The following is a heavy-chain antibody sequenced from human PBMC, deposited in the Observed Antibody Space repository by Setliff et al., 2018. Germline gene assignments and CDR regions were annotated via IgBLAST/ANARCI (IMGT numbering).Heavy chain of an antibody. CDR2: VYDSGTT. CDR3: ASCRYQVPYDY. J-gene: IGHJ4*02. Sequence: PSETLSLTCTVPGGSISSISYYWGWIRQPPGKGLEWIGTVYDSGTTYHNPSLKSRVTIFVDTSKNQFSLNLNPVTAADTGVYYCASCRYQVPYDYWGQGILVTVSS. V-gene: IGHV4-39*01. D-gene: IGHD2-2*01. CDR1: GGSISSISYY.